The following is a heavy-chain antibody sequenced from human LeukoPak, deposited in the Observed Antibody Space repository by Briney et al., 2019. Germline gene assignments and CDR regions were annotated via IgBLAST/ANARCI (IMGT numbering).Heavy chain of an antibody. CDR2: VHPDNGNT. J-gene: IGHJ5*02. Sequence: EASVKVSCKTSGYPFTKWEINWVRQAAGQGLKWLGWVHPDNGNTYYAQRFRGRVTMSRDTSTTTAYMELSGLRSNDTAVYFCATGPRNDPWGQGTLVTVSS. CDR3: ATGPRNDP. D-gene: IGHD1-14*01. CDR1: GYPFTKWE. V-gene: IGHV1-8*01.